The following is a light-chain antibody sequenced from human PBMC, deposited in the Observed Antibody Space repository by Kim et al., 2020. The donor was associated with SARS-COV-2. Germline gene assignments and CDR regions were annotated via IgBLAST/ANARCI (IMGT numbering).Light chain of an antibody. CDR1: SSNIGAGSD. CDR3: QSFDSGLRDYV. V-gene: IGLV1-40*01. J-gene: IGLJ1*01. Sequence: QSVLTQPPSVSGAPGQRVTISCTGSSSNIGAGSDVHWYQQHPGTAPKLLIYGDTKRPSGVPDRFSGSKSGTSGSLAITGLQAEDEADYYCQSFDSGLRDYVFGTGTKVTVL. CDR2: GDT.